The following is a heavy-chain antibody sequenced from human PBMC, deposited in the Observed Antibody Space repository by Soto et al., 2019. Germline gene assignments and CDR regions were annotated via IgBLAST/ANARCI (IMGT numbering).Heavy chain of an antibody. CDR3: ARARRPITIFGVVTATTRNYYMDV. CDR2: IYYSWSS. V-gene: IGHV4-59*12. D-gene: IGHD3-3*01. J-gene: IGHJ6*03. Sequence: SETRSLTGTVSSGSMRSYDWGGIRQPPRKGVEWIGDIYYSWSSNYNASLKMRGTISVDTSKNRVSLKLSSVTAADTAVYYCARARRPITIFGVVTATTRNYYMDVWGKGTTVTVSS. CDR1: SGSMRSYD.